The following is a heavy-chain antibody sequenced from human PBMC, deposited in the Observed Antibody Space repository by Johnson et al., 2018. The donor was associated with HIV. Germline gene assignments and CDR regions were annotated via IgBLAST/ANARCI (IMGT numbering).Heavy chain of an antibody. J-gene: IGHJ3*02. CDR1: GFNVSDNY. Sequence: VQLVESGGGLVQPGGSLGLSCAASGFNVSDNYMNWVRQAPGKGLEWVSIIYSGGSTYYADSVKGRFTISRDNSKNTLYLQMNSLRAEDTAVYYCARAGDYDAFDIWGQGTMVTVSS. V-gene: IGHV3-66*01. CDR3: ARAGDYDAFDI. CDR2: IYSGGST. D-gene: IGHD3-16*01.